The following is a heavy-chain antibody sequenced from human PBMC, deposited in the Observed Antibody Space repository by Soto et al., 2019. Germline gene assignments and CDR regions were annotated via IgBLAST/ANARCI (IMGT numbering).Heavy chain of an antibody. CDR3: ARDGRRHYDLDL. V-gene: IGHV3-48*02. CDR2: ISASRTTI. Sequence: EGQLVESGGGLVQPGGSLRLSCTVSGFTFTDYSLNWVRQAPGKGLEWLSYISASRTTIYYAGSVRGRFTVSRDNAKNSLYLQMNSRSDEATPVDYGARDGRRHYDLDLWGRGTMVGVS. CDR1: GFTFTDYS. D-gene: IGHD1-26*01. J-gene: IGHJ6*02.